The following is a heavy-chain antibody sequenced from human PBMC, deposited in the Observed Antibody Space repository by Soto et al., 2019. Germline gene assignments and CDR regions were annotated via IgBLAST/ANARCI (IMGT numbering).Heavy chain of an antibody. Sequence: GGSLRLSCTASGFTFGDYAMSWVRQAPGKGLEWVGFIRSKAYGGTTEYAASVKGRFTIPRDDSKSIAYLQMNSLKTEDTAVYYCTRDSSGYYYSPRHDYWGQGTLVTVSS. CDR1: GFTFGDYA. CDR3: TRDSSGYYYSPRHDY. CDR2: IRSKAYGGTT. V-gene: IGHV3-49*04. J-gene: IGHJ4*02. D-gene: IGHD3-22*01.